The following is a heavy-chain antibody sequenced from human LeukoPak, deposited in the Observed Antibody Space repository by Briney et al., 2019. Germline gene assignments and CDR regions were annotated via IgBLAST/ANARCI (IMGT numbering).Heavy chain of an antibody. CDR1: GYSFTSYW. D-gene: IGHD6-19*01. V-gene: IGHV5-51*01. Sequence: GESLKISCKGSGYSFTSYWIGWVRQMPGKGLEWMGIIYPGDSDTRYSPSFQGQVTISADKSISTAYLQWSSLKASDTAMYYCARAVAGTAGEYYYYYYGMDVWGQGTTVTVSS. J-gene: IGHJ6*02. CDR3: ARAVAGTAGEYYYYYYGMDV. CDR2: IYPGDSDT.